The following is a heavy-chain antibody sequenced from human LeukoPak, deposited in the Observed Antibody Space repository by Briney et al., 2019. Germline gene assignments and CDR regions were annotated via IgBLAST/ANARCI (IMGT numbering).Heavy chain of an antibody. CDR1: GGSFSGYY. J-gene: IGHJ3*02. Sequence: ASETLSLTCAVYGGSFSGYYWSWIRQPPGKGLGWIGEINHSGSTNYNPSLKSRVTISVDTSKNQFSLKLSSVTAADTAVYYCARGVNTRRYIVVVPSAMVAFDIWGQGTMVTVSS. CDR3: ARGVNTRRYIVVVPSAMVAFDI. D-gene: IGHD2-2*01. CDR2: INHSGST. V-gene: IGHV4-34*01.